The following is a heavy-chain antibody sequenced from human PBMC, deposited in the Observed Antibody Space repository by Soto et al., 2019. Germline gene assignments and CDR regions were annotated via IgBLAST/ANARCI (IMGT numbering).Heavy chain of an antibody. CDR3: ARDPVDRFAYMDV. CDR1: GGTFASYS. CDR2: IIPLLKTV. J-gene: IGHJ6*02. D-gene: IGHD3-16*01. Sequence: QEELVQSGAEVKKPGSSVNVSCKASGGTFASYSITWVRQAPGQRLEWMGEIIPLLKTVNYAQTFQGRVTITGDRSTSTVYMALSRLRSDDTAVYYCARDPVDRFAYMDVWGHGTTVTVS. V-gene: IGHV1-69*06.